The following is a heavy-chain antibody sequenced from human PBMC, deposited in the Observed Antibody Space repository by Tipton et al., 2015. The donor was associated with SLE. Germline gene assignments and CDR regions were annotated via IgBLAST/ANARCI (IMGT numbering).Heavy chain of an antibody. V-gene: IGHV4-39*07. CDR2: IYHSGST. CDR3: ARLQIRFLERSHFDY. CDR1: GGSISSSSYF. J-gene: IGHJ4*02. Sequence: TLSLTCTVSGGSISSSSYFWGWLRQPPGKGLEWIGSIYHSGSTYYNPSLKSRVTISVDTSKNQFSLKLSSVTAADTAVYYCARLQIRFLERSHFDYWGQGTLVTVSS. D-gene: IGHD3-3*01.